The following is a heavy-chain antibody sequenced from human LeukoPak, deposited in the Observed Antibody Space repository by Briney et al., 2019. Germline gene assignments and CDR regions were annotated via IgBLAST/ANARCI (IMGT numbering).Heavy chain of an antibody. CDR3: ATWYYYDSSDYYLADY. Sequence: ASVKVSCKVSGYTLTELSMHWVRQAPGKGLEWVGGFDPEDGETIYAQKFQGRVTMTEDTSTDTAYMELSSLRSEDTAVYYCATWYYYDSSDYYLADYWGQGTLVTVSS. D-gene: IGHD3-22*01. V-gene: IGHV1-24*01. CDR1: GYTLTELS. J-gene: IGHJ4*02. CDR2: FDPEDGET.